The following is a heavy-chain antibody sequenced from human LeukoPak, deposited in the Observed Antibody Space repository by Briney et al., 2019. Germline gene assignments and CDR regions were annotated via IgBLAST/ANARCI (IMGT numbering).Heavy chain of an antibody. Sequence: PSETPSLTCTVSGGSISSYYWSWIRQPAGKGLEWIGRIYTSGSTNYNPSLKSRVTMSVDTSKNQFSLKLSSVTAADTAVYYCARDLRGYDRSWFDPWGQGTLVTVSS. CDR2: IYTSGST. J-gene: IGHJ5*02. V-gene: IGHV4-4*07. D-gene: IGHD5-12*01. CDR1: GGSISSYY. CDR3: ARDLRGYDRSWFDP.